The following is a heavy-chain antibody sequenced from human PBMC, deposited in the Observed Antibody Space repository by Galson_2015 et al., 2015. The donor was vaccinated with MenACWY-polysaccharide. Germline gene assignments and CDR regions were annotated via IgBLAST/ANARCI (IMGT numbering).Heavy chain of an antibody. CDR3: AKSLTILDY. J-gene: IGHJ4*02. V-gene: IGHV3-33*06. CDR1: GITFRNYG. D-gene: IGHD2-21*01. Sequence: SLRLSCATSGITFRNYGMHWVRQAPGKGLEWVAIIWYDGSNTFYADSVKGRFTISRDNSKNTLFQQMNSLRDEDTAVYYCAKSLTILDYWGQGTLVTVSS. CDR2: IWYDGSNT.